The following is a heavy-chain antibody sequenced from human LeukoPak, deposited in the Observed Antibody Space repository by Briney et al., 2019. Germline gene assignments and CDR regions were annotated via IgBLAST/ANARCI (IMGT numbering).Heavy chain of an antibody. CDR3: AKERYSSGWEYYFDY. D-gene: IGHD6-19*01. J-gene: IGHJ4*02. Sequence: PGGSLRLSCAASGFTFSSYGMHWVRQAPGKGLEWVAFIRYDGSNKYYADSVKGRFTISRDNSKNTLYLQMNSLRAEDTAVYYCAKERYSSGWEYYFDYWGQGTLVTVSS. V-gene: IGHV3-30*02. CDR2: IRYDGSNK. CDR1: GFTFSSYG.